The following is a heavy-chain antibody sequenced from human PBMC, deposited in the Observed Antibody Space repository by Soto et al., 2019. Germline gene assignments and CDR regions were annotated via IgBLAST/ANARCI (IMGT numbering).Heavy chain of an antibody. V-gene: IGHV4-34*01. CDR3: ARGPGAAGTFDP. CDR2: INHSGST. J-gene: IGHJ5*02. D-gene: IGHD6-13*01. Sequence: SETLSLTCAVYGGSFSGYYWSWIRQPPGKGLEWIGEINHSGSTNYNPSLKSRVTISVDTSKNQFSLKLSSVTAADTAVYYCARGPGAAGTFDPWGQGTLVTVSS. CDR1: GGSFSGYY.